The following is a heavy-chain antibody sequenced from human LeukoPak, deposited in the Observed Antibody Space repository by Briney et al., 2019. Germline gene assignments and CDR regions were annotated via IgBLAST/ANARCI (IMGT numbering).Heavy chain of an antibody. J-gene: IGHJ6*03. CDR2: ISSSSSYI. V-gene: IGHV3-21*01. Sequence: GGSLRLSCAASGFTFSSYSMNWVRQAPGKGLEWVSSISSSSSYIYYADSVKGRFTISRDNAKNSLYLQMNSLRAEDTAVYYCAKDSSTWYMVSYYYMDVWGKGTTVTISS. D-gene: IGHD6-13*01. CDR3: AKDSSTWYMVSYYYMDV. CDR1: GFTFSSYS.